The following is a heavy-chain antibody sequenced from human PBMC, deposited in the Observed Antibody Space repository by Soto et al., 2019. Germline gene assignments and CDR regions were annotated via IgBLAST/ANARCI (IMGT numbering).Heavy chain of an antibody. J-gene: IGHJ4*02. D-gene: IGHD2-15*01. CDR2: INSDGSST. Sequence: EVQLVESGGGLVQPGGSLRLSCAASGFTFSSYWMHWVRQAPGKGLVWVSRINSDGSSTSYADSAKGRFTISRDNAKNTLYLQMNSMRDEDTAGYYCVRTSLVVAAATREDYWGQRTLVTVSS. CDR1: GFTFSSYW. CDR3: VRTSLVVAAATREDY. V-gene: IGHV3-74*01.